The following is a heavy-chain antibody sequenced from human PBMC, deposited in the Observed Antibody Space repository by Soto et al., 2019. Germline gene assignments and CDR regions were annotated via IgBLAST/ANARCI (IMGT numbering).Heavy chain of an antibody. Sequence: GGSLRLSCAASGFTFSSYSMNWVRQAPGKGLEWVSSISSSSSYIYYADSVKGRFTISRDNAKNSLYLQMNSLRAEDTAVYYCARDGGFGELPDNWFDPWGQGTLVTVSS. CDR2: ISSSSSYI. V-gene: IGHV3-21*01. J-gene: IGHJ5*02. CDR3: ARDGGFGELPDNWFDP. CDR1: GFTFSSYS. D-gene: IGHD3-10*01.